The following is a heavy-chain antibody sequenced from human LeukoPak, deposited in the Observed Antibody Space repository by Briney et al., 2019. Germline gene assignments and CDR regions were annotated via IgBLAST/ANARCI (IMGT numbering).Heavy chain of an antibody. CDR1: GGSFSGYY. CDR3: ARGKFDP. J-gene: IGHJ5*02. CDR2: INHSGST. V-gene: IGHV4-34*01. Sequence: AETLSLTCAVYGGSFSGYYWSWIRQPPGKGLEWIGEINHSGSTNYNPSLKSRVTISVDTSKNQFSLKLSSVTAADTAVYYCARGKFDPWGQGTLVTVSS.